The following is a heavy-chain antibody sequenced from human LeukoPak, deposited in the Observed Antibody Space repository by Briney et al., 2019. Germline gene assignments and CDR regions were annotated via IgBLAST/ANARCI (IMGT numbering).Heavy chain of an antibody. CDR1: GLIFSVDG. CDR3: AKRSCSGTTCYPLDY. D-gene: IGHD6-19*01. CDR2: ITGNGGST. V-gene: IGHV3-23*01. J-gene: IGHJ4*02. Sequence: GGSLRLSCAASGLIFSVDGMSWVRQAPGKGLEWVSTITGNGGSTYYADSVKGRFTISRDNSKSTLYLQMNRLRAEDTAIYYCAKRSCSGTTCYPLDYWGQGTLVTVSS.